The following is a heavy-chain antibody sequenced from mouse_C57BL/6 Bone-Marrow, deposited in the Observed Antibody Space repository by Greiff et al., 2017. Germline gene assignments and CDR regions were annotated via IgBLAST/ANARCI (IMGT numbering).Heavy chain of an antibody. D-gene: IGHD2-4*01. Sequence: EVKVVESGGGLVQPGGSLKLSCAASGFTFSDYYMYWVRQTPEKRLEWVAYISNGGGSTYYPDTVKGRFTISRDNAKNTLYLQMSRLKSEDTAMYYCARQGLRRGYAMDYWGQGTSVTVSS. CDR3: ARQGLRRGYAMDY. CDR2: ISNGGGST. J-gene: IGHJ4*01. CDR1: GFTFSDYY. V-gene: IGHV5-12*01.